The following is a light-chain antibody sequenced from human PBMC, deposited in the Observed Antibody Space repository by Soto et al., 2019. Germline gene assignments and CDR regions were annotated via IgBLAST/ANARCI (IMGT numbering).Light chain of an antibody. CDR3: QQYVSPPVT. J-gene: IGKJ5*01. CDR2: GAS. Sequence: EIVLTQSPATLSLSPGERATLSCRASQSVTSTYLGWYQQKPGQAPSLLIYGASSRATGIPDRFSGSGSGTYFTLTIIRLEPEDFALYYCQQYVSPPVTFGQGTRLESK. V-gene: IGKV3-20*01. CDR1: QSVTSTY.